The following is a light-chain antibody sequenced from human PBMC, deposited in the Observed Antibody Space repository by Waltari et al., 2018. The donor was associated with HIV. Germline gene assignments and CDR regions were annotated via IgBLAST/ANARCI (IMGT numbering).Light chain of an antibody. CDR3: NSRDSSDTSYV. V-gene: IGLV3-19*01. CDR1: TTRSYY. Sequence: SSDLTQDPAVSVALGESVRITCRGDTTRSYYGPWYQQKPGQAPILVIYDSTNRPSGIPDRFSGSTSGGTASLTITGAQAEDEADYYCNSRDSSDTSYVFGPGTYVTVL. CDR2: DST. J-gene: IGLJ1*01.